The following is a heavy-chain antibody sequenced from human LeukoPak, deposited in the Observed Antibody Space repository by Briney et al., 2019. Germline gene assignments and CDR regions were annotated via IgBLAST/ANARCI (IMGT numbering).Heavy chain of an antibody. CDR3: ARSLSIAVAGAYYFDY. J-gene: IGHJ4*02. Sequence: PGGSLRLSCAASGFTFSSFAMSWVRQAPGKGLEWVSTISGSGGGTWYADSVKGRFAISRDNSKNTLYLQMNSLRAEDTAVYYCARSLSIAVAGAYYFDYWGQGTLVTVSS. CDR1: GFTFSSFA. CDR2: ISGSGGGT. D-gene: IGHD6-19*01. V-gene: IGHV3-23*01.